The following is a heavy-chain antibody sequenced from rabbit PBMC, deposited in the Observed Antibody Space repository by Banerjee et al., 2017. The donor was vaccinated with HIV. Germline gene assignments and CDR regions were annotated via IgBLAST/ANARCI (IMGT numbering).Heavy chain of an antibody. D-gene: IGHD6-1*01. V-gene: IGHV1S45*01. CDR1: GFSFSNKYV. CDR2: IVAGGTT. CDR3: ARDNASDGYYFNL. Sequence: QEQLEESGGDLVKPGGTLTLTCTASGFSFSNKYVMCWVRQAPGKGLEWIACIVAGGTTYYASWAKGRFTISKTSSTTVTLQMTSLTAADTATYFCARDNASDGYYFNLWGQGTLVTVS. J-gene: IGHJ4*01.